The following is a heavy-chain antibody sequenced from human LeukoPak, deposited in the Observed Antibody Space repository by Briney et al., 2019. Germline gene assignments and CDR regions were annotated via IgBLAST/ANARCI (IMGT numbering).Heavy chain of an antibody. V-gene: IGHV3-48*01. Sequence: GGSLRLSCAASGLTFSSYSMNWVRQAPGKGLEWVSYISSSSSTIYYADSVKGRFTISRDNSKNTLYLQMNSLRAEDTAVYYCARDSAVKDYWGQGTLVTVSS. J-gene: IGHJ4*02. CDR1: GLTFSSYS. CDR2: ISSSSSTI. D-gene: IGHD6-19*01. CDR3: ARDSAVKDY.